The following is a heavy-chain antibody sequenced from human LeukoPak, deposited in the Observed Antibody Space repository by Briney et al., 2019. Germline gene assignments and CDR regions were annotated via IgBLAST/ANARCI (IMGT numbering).Heavy chain of an antibody. CDR2: IIPIFGTA. D-gene: IGHD4-17*01. CDR3: AGGVGTTLRLGYYYMDV. CDR1: RGTFSRYA. V-gene: IGHV1-69*13. J-gene: IGHJ6*03. Sequence: AVTVSCQASRGTFSRYAISWVRPAPGQGLEWMGWIIPIFGTANYAQKFQGSVTITADESTSTAYMELSSLRSEDTAVYYCAGGVGTTLRLGYYYMDVWGKGTTVTISS.